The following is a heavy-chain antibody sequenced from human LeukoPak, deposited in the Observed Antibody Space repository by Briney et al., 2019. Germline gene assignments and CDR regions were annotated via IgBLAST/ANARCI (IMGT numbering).Heavy chain of an antibody. Sequence: PGGSLRLSCAASGFTFSSYAMHWVRQAPGKGLEWVAVISYDGSNKYYADSVKGRFTISRDNSKNTLYLQMNSLRAEDTAVYYCARDVLGYAFDIWGQGTMVTVSS. CDR1: GFTFSSYA. V-gene: IGHV3-30-3*01. D-gene: IGHD7-27*01. CDR2: ISYDGSNK. J-gene: IGHJ3*02. CDR3: ARDVLGYAFDI.